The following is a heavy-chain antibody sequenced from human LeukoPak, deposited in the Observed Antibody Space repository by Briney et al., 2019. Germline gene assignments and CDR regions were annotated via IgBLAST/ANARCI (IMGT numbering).Heavy chain of an antibody. Sequence: SETLSLTCTVSGYSIRSGYSWGWFRQPPGKGLEWIGSIYHSGTTYYNPSLKSRVPISVDTSKNQFSRKLSSVTAADTAEYYCAREGDSSSVGWFDPWAQGTLVTVSS. D-gene: IGHD6-13*01. CDR2: IYHSGTT. CDR1: GYSIRSGYS. V-gene: IGHV4-38-2*02. CDR3: AREGDSSSVGWFDP. J-gene: IGHJ5*02.